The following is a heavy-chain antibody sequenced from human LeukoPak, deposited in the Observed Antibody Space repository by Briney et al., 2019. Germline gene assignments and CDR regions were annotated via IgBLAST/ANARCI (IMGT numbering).Heavy chain of an antibody. Sequence: GGSLRLSCAASGFTFSSYSMNWVRQAPGKGLEWVSSISSGAGYIYYADSVEGRFSISKDNAKNSLYLQMNSLRAEDTAVYYCASSYYGSGSSFFDYWGHGTLVTVSS. V-gene: IGHV3-21*01. CDR2: ISSGAGYI. CDR3: ASSYYGSGSSFFDY. D-gene: IGHD3-10*01. J-gene: IGHJ4*01. CDR1: GFTFSSYS.